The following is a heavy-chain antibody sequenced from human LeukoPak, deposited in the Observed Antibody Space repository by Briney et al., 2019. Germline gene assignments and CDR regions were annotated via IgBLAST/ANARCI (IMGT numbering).Heavy chain of an antibody. V-gene: IGHV1-2*04. CDR3: ARVADYYDSSGLDY. CDR1: GYTFTGYY. CDR2: INPNSGGT. D-gene: IGHD3-22*01. Sequence: ASVKVSCKASGYTFTGYYMHWVRQAPGQGLEWMGWINPNSGGTNYAQKFQGWVTMTRDTSISTAYMELSRLRSDDTAVYYCARVADYYDSSGLDYWGQGTLVTVSS. J-gene: IGHJ4*02.